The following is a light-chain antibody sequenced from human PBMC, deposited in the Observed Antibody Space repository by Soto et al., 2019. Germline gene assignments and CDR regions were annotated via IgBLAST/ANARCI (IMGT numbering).Light chain of an antibody. CDR1: QSVSSSY. CDR3: QQYGSSLFT. Sequence: EIVLTQSPGTLSLSPGERATLSCRASQSVSSSYLAWYQQKPGQAPRLLVYAASSRATGIPDRFSGSGSGTDFTLTISRLEPEDFAVYYWQQYGSSLFTFGPGTKVDI. CDR2: AAS. V-gene: IGKV3-20*01. J-gene: IGKJ3*01.